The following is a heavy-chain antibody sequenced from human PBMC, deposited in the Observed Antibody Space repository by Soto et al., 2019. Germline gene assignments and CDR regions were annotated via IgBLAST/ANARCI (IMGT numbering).Heavy chain of an antibody. V-gene: IGHV4-39*01. D-gene: IGHD2-21*01. CDR2: INYSGST. J-gene: IGHJ4*02. CDR1: GGSISSSDYY. Sequence: QLQLQESGPGLVRPSETLSLTCTVSGGSISSSDYYWAWIRQPPGKGLEWSANINYSGSTYYNPSLKSRLTISVDSSANQISLKVTSATAADTVMYYCARHLAVRGDDSYFDQGGQGTLVTV. CDR3: ARHLAVRGDDSYFDQ.